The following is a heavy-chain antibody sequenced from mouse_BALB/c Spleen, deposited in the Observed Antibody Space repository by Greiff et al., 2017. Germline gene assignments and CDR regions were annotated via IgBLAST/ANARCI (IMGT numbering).Heavy chain of an antibody. CDR1: GYTFTSYV. CDR3: ARRSTMIMGYAMDY. Sequence: VQLQQSGPELVKPGASVKMSCKASGYTFTSYVMHWVKQKPGQGLEWIGYINPYNDGTKYNEKFKGKATLTSDKSSSTAYMELSSLTSEDSAVYYCARRSTMIMGYAMDYWGQGTSVTVSS. D-gene: IGHD2-4*01. J-gene: IGHJ4*01. CDR2: INPYNDGT. V-gene: IGHV1-14*01.